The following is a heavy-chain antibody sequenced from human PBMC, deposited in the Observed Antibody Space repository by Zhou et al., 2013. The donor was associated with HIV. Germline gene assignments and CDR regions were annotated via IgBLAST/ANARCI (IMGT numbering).Heavy chain of an antibody. CDR2: FDPEDVVT. CDR3: GTIPHLTGTTVDMTAIGGGDY. Sequence: QSQLAQSGAEVKPPGASVKVSCKVVGYTLANLAIHWVRQPPGQGLEWMGGFDPEDVVTVYAQKFEGRVTLTQDASSDTAYMSMSGLTSDDTAVYYCGTIPHLTGTTVDMTAIGGGDYWGRGTPVTVSS. D-gene: IGHD3-16*01. V-gene: IGHV1-24*01. J-gene: IGHJ4*02. CDR1: GYTLANLA.